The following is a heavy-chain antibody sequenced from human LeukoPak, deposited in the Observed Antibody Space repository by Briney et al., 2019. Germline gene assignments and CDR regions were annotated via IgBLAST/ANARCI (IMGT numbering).Heavy chain of an antibody. D-gene: IGHD2-15*01. Sequence: GGSLRLSCVASGFTFSDAWMSWVRQAPGKGLEWVGRIKTKIDGGTIDYAAPVKGRFTISRDDSRNTLYLQMNSLKTEDTAVYYCTTRRQDGWWGQGTLVTVSS. CDR2: IKTKIDGGTI. CDR3: TTRRQDGW. CDR1: GFTFSDAW. J-gene: IGHJ4*02. V-gene: IGHV3-15*01.